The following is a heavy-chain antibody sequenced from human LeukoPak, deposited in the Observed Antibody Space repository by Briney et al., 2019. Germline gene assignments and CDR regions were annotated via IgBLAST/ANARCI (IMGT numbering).Heavy chain of an antibody. CDR2: ISSSGSTI. D-gene: IGHD6-6*01. Sequence: QPGGSLRLSCAASGFTFSSYEMNWVRQAPGKGLEWVSYISSSGSTIYYADSVKGRFTISRDNAKNSLYLQMNSLRAEDTAVYYCAREGYSSSSGFDPWGQGTLVTVSS. J-gene: IGHJ5*02. CDR3: AREGYSSSSGFDP. CDR1: GFTFSSYE. V-gene: IGHV3-48*03.